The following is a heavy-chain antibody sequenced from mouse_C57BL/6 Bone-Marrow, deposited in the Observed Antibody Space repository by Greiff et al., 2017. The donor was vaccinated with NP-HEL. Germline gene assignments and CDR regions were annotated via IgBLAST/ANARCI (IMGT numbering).Heavy chain of an antibody. J-gene: IGHJ2*01. CDR3: ARTPPYYSNVFDY. V-gene: IGHV1-7*01. D-gene: IGHD2-5*01. CDR1: GYTFTSYW. Sequence: VQLQQSGAELAKPGASVKLSCKASGYTFTSYWMHWVNQRPGQGLEWIGYINPSSGYTKYNQKFKDKATLTADKSSSTAYMQLSSLTYEDSAVYDCARTPPYYSNVFDYWGQGTTPTVSA. CDR2: INPSSGYT.